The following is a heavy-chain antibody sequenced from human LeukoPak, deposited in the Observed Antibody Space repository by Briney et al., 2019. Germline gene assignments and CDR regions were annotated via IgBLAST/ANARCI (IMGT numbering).Heavy chain of an antibody. Sequence: ASVKVSCKASGYTFTGYYMHWVRQAPGQGLEWMGWINPNSGGTNYAQKFQGRVTMTRDTSISTVYMELSSLRSEDTAVYYCARVLPGCGGDCLQSIYYGMDVWGQGTTVTVSS. J-gene: IGHJ6*02. V-gene: IGHV1-2*02. D-gene: IGHD2-21*02. CDR1: GYTFTGYY. CDR3: ARVLPGCGGDCLQSIYYGMDV. CDR2: INPNSGGT.